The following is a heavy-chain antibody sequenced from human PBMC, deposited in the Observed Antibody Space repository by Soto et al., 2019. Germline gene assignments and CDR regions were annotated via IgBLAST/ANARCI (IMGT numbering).Heavy chain of an antibody. CDR2: IKSKTDGGTT. V-gene: IGHV3-15*01. CDR1: GFTFSNAW. D-gene: IGHD4-17*01. J-gene: IGHJ6*02. Sequence: GGSLRLSCAASGFTFSNAWMSWVRQAPGKGLEWVGRIKSKTDGGTTDYAAPVKGRFTISRDDSKNTLYLQMNSLKTEDTAVYYCTTVYGDYYYYGMDVWGQGTTVTVSS. CDR3: TTVYGDYYYYGMDV.